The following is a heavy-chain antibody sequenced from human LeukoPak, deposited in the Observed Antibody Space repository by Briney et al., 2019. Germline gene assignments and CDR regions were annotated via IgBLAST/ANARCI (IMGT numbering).Heavy chain of an antibody. Sequence: PGGSLRLSCAASGFTFSSYAMSWVRQAPGRGLEWVSAISGSGGSTYYADSVKGRFTISRDNSKNTLYLQMNSLRAEDTAVYYCAREGPAPYDSSGYYYDWGQGTLVTVSS. D-gene: IGHD3-22*01. CDR3: AREGPAPYDSSGYYYD. CDR2: ISGSGGST. J-gene: IGHJ4*02. V-gene: IGHV3-23*01. CDR1: GFTFSSYA.